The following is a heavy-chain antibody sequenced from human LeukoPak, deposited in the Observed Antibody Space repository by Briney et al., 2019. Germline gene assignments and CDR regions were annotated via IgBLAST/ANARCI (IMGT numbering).Heavy chain of an antibody. D-gene: IGHD6-19*01. CDR3: ARVSGIAVAGTWGPYYYYYYMDV. CDR2: INPNSGGT. CDR1: GYTFTGYY. J-gene: IGHJ6*03. V-gene: IGHV1-2*02. Sequence: ASVKVSCKASGYTFTGYYMHWVRQAPGQGLEWMGWINPNSGGTNYAQKFQGRVTMTRDTSISTAYMELSRLRSDDTAVYYCARVSGIAVAGTWGPYYYYYYMDVWGKGTTVTVSS.